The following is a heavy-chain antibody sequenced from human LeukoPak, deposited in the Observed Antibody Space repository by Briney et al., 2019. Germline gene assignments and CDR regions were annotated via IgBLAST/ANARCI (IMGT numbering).Heavy chain of an antibody. D-gene: IGHD2-15*01. J-gene: IGHJ4*02. CDR3: ARSWRFCSGDSCYPIDY. Sequence: ASVTVSCKASGYTFTGYYLHWVRQAPGKGVEGMGWVNPHSGGTNYAQRFRGRVTMSRDTSIRTAYMEVSRLRDEDTGVYYCARSWRFCSGDSCYPIDYWGQGTLVTVSS. V-gene: IGHV1-2*02. CDR2: VNPHSGGT. CDR1: GYTFTGYY.